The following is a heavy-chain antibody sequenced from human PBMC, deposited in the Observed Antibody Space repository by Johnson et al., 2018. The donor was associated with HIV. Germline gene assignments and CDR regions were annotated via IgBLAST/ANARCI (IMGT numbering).Heavy chain of an antibody. V-gene: IGHV3-30*18. CDR3: AKSLFSISWPYDAFDM. J-gene: IGHJ3*02. D-gene: IGHD2/OR15-2a*01. CDR2: ISYDGSNK. Sequence: QVQLVESGGNLVQPGGSLRLSCAASGFTVSNTFMDWVRQAPGKGLEWVAVISYDGSNKYYADSVKGRFTISRDNSKNTLYLQMNSLRAEDTAVYYCAKSLFSISWPYDAFDMWGQGTMVTVS. CDR1: GFTVSNTF.